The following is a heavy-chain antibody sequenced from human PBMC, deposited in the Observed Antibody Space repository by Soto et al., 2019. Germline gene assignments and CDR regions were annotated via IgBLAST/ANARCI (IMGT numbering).Heavy chain of an antibody. CDR2: IYYSGST. CDR1: GGSISSGGYY. CDR3: ARRVGWGARTWGEYYFDY. J-gene: IGHJ4*02. D-gene: IGHD1-26*01. V-gene: IGHV4-31*03. Sequence: KPSETLSLTCTVSGGSISSGGYYWSWIRQHPGKGLEWIGYIYYSGSTYYNPSLKSRVTISVDTSKNQFSLKLSSVTAADTAVYYCARRVGWGARTWGEYYFDYWGQGTLVTVSS.